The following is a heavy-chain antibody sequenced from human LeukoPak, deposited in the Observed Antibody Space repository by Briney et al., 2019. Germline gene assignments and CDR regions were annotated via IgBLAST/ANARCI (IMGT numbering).Heavy chain of an antibody. CDR3: ARERIVGALYYFDY. V-gene: IGHV4-61*02. Sequence: SQTLSLTCTVSGGSISGGSYYWSWIRQPAGKGLEWIGRIYTSGSTNYNPSLKSRVTISVDTSKNQFSLKLSSVTAADTAVYYCARERIVGALYYFDYWGQGTLVTVSS. CDR2: IYTSGST. J-gene: IGHJ4*02. CDR1: GGSISGGSYY. D-gene: IGHD1-26*01.